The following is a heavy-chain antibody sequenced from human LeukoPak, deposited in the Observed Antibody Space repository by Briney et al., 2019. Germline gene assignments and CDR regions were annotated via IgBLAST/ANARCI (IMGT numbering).Heavy chain of an antibody. J-gene: IGHJ4*02. CDR2: INPNSGGT. CDR1: GYTFTGYY. CDR3: ATDRGEDGYNIDY. D-gene: IGHD5-24*01. Sequence: ASVKVSCKASGYTFTGYYMHWVRQAPGQGLEWMGWINPNSGGTNYAQKFQGRVTMTEDTSTDTAYMELSSLRSEDTAVYYCATDRGEDGYNIDYWGQGTLVTVSS. V-gene: IGHV1-2*02.